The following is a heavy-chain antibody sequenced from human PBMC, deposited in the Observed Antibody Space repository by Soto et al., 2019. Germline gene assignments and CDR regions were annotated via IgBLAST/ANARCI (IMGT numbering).Heavy chain of an antibody. CDR3: AKDPPWTVGPLAMDV. J-gene: IGHJ6*02. CDR1: GFTFSTHA. D-gene: IGHD2-2*01. V-gene: IGHV3-23*01. Sequence: EVQLLESGGGLVQPGGSLRLSCVASGFTFSTHAMSWVRHAPGKGLEWVSTFSGSGGNIYYAESVKGRLTISRDDSKNTLYLQMNSLRVEDTAVYYCAKDPPWTVGPLAMDVWGQGTTVTVSS. CDR2: FSGSGGNI.